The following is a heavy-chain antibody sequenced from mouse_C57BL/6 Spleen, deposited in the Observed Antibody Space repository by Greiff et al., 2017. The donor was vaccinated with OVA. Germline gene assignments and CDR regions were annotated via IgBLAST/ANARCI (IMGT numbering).Heavy chain of an antibody. Sequence: VQLQESGPELVKPGASVKISCKASGYSFTSYYIHWVKQRPGQGLEWIGWIYPGSGNTKYNEKFKGKATLTADTSSSTAYMQLSSLTSEDSAVYYCAQLASYYFDYWGQGTTLTVSS. CDR3: AQLASYYFDY. J-gene: IGHJ2*01. V-gene: IGHV1-66*01. CDR1: GYSFTSYY. CDR2: IYPGSGNT. D-gene: IGHD4-1*02.